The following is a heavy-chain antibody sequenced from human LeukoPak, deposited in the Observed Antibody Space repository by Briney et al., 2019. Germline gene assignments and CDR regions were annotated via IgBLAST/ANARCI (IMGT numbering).Heavy chain of an antibody. D-gene: IGHD5-12*01. CDR2: IDTAGAA. J-gene: IGHJ1*01. Sequence: PGGSLRLSCAASGFTFSTYDMHWVRQATGEGLEWVSGIDTAGAAYYPGSVKGRFTISRDNAKNSLYLQMNSLRAEDTAVYYCARGGVYSGYDWGQGSLVTVSS. CDR3: ARGGVYSGYD. CDR1: GFTFSTYD. V-gene: IGHV3-13*04.